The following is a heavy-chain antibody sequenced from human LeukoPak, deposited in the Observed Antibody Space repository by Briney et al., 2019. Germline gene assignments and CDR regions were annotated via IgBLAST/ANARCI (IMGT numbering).Heavy chain of an antibody. Sequence: GGSLRLSCAASGFTFSDYYMSWIRQAPGKGLEWVSGVNWNGGSTGYVDSVKGRFTISRDNAKNSLYLQMNGLRAEDTALYYCARGYCSGGSCSPYYYYMDVWGKGTTVTVSS. CDR3: ARGYCSGGSCSPYYYYMDV. CDR1: GFTFSDYY. D-gene: IGHD2-15*01. CDR2: VNWNGGST. V-gene: IGHV3-20*04. J-gene: IGHJ6*03.